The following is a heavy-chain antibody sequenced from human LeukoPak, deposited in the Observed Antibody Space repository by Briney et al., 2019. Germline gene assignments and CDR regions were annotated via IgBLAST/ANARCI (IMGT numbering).Heavy chain of an antibody. J-gene: IGHJ4*02. V-gene: IGHV3-43*01. D-gene: IGHD3-10*01. CDR3: AKGPGREGYFDY. CDR1: GFTFDDYT. CDR2: ISWDGGST. Sequence: GGPLRLSCAASGFTFDDYTMHWVRQAPGKGLEWVSLISWDGGSTYYADSVKGRFTISRDNSKNSLYLQMNSLRTEDTALYYCAKGPGREGYFDYWGQGTLVTVSS.